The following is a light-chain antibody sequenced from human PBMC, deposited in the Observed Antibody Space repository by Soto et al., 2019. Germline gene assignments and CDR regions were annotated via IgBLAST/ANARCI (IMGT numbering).Light chain of an antibody. CDR2: DIS. V-gene: IGKV3-11*01. CDR1: QSVGIL. J-gene: IGKJ4*01. Sequence: EIVLTQSPASLSLSPRERATLSCRASQSVGILFAWYQQKPGQGPRLDMYDISKRATGVPARFSGSGFGTDFTLTISSLEPEDFAVYFCQQRSAWPLTFGGGTKVEI. CDR3: QQRSAWPLT.